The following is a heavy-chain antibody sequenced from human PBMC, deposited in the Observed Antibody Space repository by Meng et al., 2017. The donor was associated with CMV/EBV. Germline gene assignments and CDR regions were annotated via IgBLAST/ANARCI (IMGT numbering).Heavy chain of an antibody. J-gene: IGHJ6*02. Sequence: SLKISCVASGFSFDDYAMHWVRQAPGKGLEWVSGITWNSGSIDYADSVKDRFTISRDNANDSLYLQMNSLRAEDTALYYCAKVGRDCSSSSCYTGYYGMDVWGQGTTVTVSS. CDR3: AKVGRDCSSSSCYTGYYGMDV. CDR1: GFSFDDYA. V-gene: IGHV3-9*01. CDR2: ITWNSGSI. D-gene: IGHD2-2*02.